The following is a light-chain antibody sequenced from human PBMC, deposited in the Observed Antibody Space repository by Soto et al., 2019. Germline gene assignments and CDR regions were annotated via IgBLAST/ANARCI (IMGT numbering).Light chain of an antibody. CDR3: HQLQSWPRT. Sequence: EIVLTQSPATLSAFPGDRVTLSCRASQAVNTRLAWYQHKPGQAPRLLIYLTSNRAAGVPSRFSAWGSETDFTLTISDLQPEDFAVYYCHQLQSWPRTFGQGTKVDIK. CDR2: LTS. J-gene: IGKJ1*01. V-gene: IGKV3-11*01. CDR1: QAVNTR.